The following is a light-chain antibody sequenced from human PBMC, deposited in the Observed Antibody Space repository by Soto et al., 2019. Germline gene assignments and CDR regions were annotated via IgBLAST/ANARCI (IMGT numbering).Light chain of an antibody. V-gene: IGKV1-8*01. Sequence: AIRMTQSPSSFSASTGDRVTITCRASQGISSYLAWYQQKPGKAPKLLIYAASTLQSGVPSRFSGSGSGTDLTLTISCLQSEDIATYYCQQYYSYPWTCGQGTKVEIK. J-gene: IGKJ1*01. CDR2: AAS. CDR1: QGISSY. CDR3: QQYYSYPWT.